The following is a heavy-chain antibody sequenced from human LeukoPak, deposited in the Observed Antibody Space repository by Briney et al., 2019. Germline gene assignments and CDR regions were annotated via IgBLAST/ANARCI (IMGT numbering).Heavy chain of an antibody. Sequence: SETLSLTCTVSGGSVSSYYWSWVRQPAGKGLEWVGRIYASGNTNYNPSLKGRVTMTVDTSKNQFSLNLSSVTAADTAVYYCARSRQASGLLSSWGQGTPVTVSS. CDR1: GGSVSSYY. J-gene: IGHJ5*02. D-gene: IGHD3-10*01. V-gene: IGHV4-4*07. CDR3: ARSRQASGLLSS. CDR2: IYASGNT.